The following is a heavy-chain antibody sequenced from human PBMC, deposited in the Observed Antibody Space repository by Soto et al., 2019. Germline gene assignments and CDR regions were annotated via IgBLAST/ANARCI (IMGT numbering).Heavy chain of an antibody. CDR1: GFTFSSYA. V-gene: IGHV3-23*01. D-gene: IGHD6-19*01. CDR2: ISGSGGST. J-gene: IGHJ4*02. Sequence: PGGSLRLSCAASGFTFSSYAMHWVRQAPGKGLEWVSAISGSGGSTYYADSVKGRFTISRDNSKNTLYLQMNSLRAEDTAVYYCAKDPLTMGSGWYVDYWGQGTLVTVSS. CDR3: AKDPLTMGSGWYVDY.